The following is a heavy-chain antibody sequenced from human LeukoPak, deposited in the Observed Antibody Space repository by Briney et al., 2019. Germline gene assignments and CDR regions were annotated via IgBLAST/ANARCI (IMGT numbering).Heavy chain of an antibody. D-gene: IGHD2-21*01. CDR3: ARDLAYCGGECYSGDAFDI. V-gene: IGHV3-30*04. CDR2: ISNDGSKK. CDR1: GFTFSSYA. J-gene: IGHJ3*02. Sequence: HPGGSLRLSCAASGFTFSSYAMHWVRQAPGKGLEWVAVISNDGSKKQYADSVKGRFTISRDNSKNTLYLQMNSLRAEDTDVYYCARDLAYCGGECYSGDAFDIWGQGTMVTVSS.